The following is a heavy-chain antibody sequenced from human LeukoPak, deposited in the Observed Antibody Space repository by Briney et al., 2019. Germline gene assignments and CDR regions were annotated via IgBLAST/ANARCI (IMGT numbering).Heavy chain of an antibody. CDR2: IGTAGDT. V-gene: IGHV3-13*01. Sequence: GGSLRLSCAASGFTFSSYDMHWVRQATGKGLEWVSAIGTAGDTYYPGSVKGRFTISRENAKNSLYLQMNSLRAGDTAVYYCARALPDYSGSWPPEFDPWGQGTLVTVSS. CDR1: GFTFSSYD. CDR3: ARALPDYSGSWPPEFDP. J-gene: IGHJ5*02. D-gene: IGHD6-13*01.